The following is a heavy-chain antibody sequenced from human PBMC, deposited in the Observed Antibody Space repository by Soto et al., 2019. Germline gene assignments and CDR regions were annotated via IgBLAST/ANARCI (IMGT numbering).Heavy chain of an antibody. Sequence: QVQLQQWGAGLLKPSETLSLTCAVYGGSFSGYYWSWIRQPPGKGLEWIGEINHSGSTNYNPSLKSRVTISVDTSKTQFSLKLSSVTAADTAVYYCASRRITIFGVVILLFAYWGQGTLVTVSS. D-gene: IGHD3-3*01. V-gene: IGHV4-34*01. CDR2: INHSGST. CDR1: GGSFSGYY. CDR3: ASRRITIFGVVILLFAY. J-gene: IGHJ4*02.